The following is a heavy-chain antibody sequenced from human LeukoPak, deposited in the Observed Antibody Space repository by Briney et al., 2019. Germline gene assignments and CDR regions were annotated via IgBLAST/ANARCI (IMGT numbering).Heavy chain of an antibody. CDR2: IRGGGSSA. V-gene: IGHV3-23*01. D-gene: IGHD4-17*01. J-gene: IGHJ3*02. CDR3: ARDPNGDYIGAFDM. CDR1: GLTFSAYA. Sequence: GGSPRLSCTASGLTFSAYAMMWVRHAPGKGPEWVSAIRGGGSSAFYADSVKGRLTISRDNSKYTLFLQMNSLRAEDTAVYYCARDPNGDYIGAFDMWGPGTMVTVSS.